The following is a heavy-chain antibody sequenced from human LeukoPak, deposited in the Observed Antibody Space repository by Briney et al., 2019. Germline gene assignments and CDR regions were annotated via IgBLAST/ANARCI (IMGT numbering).Heavy chain of an antibody. V-gene: IGHV3-30-3*01. CDR2: ISYDGSNK. J-gene: IGHJ3*02. D-gene: IGHD3-22*01. CDR1: GFTFSSYA. Sequence: GGSLRLSCAASGFTFSSYAMHWVRQAPGKGLEWVAIISYDGSNKYYADSVKGRFTISRDNAKNSLYLQMNSLRAEDTAVYYCARAMIVAHDAFDIWGQGTMVTVSS. CDR3: ARAMIVAHDAFDI.